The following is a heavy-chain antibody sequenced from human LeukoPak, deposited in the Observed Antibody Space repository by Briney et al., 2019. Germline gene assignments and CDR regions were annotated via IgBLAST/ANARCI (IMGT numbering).Heavy chain of an antibody. Sequence: PSETLSLTCTVSGGSISSSSYYWGWIRQPPGKGLEWIGSIYYSGSTYYNPSLKSRVTISVDTSKNQFSLKLSSVTAADTAVYYCARVTPRRITMIFNAFDIWGQGTMVTVSS. CDR2: IYYSGST. CDR1: GGSISSSSYY. D-gene: IGHD3-22*01. J-gene: IGHJ3*02. V-gene: IGHV4-39*07. CDR3: ARVTPRRITMIFNAFDI.